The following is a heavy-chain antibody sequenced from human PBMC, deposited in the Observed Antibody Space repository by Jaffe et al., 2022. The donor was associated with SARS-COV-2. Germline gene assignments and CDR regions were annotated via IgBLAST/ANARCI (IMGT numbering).Heavy chain of an antibody. CDR2: INHSGST. V-gene: IGHV4-34*01. CDR3: AREHDSSGYLGY. J-gene: IGHJ4*02. Sequence: QVQLQQWGAGLLKPSETLSLTCAVYGGSFSGYYWSWIRQPPGKGLEWIGEINHSGSTNYNPSLKSRVTISVDTSKNQFSLKLSSVTAADTAVYYCAREHDSSGYLGYWGQGTLVTVSS. D-gene: IGHD3-22*01. CDR1: GGSFSGYY.